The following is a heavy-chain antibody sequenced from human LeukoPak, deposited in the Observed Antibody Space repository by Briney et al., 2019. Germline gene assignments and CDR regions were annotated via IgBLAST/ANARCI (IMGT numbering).Heavy chain of an antibody. CDR1: GFTFSSYE. D-gene: IGHD3-16*01. J-gene: IGHJ4*02. Sequence: PGGSPRLSCAASGFTFSSYEMNWVRQAPGKGLEWVSSISSSSSYIYYADSVKGRFTISRDNAKNSLYLQMNSLRAEDTAVYYCARAAENYGGRFDSWGQGTLVTVSS. CDR2: ISSSSSYI. CDR3: ARAAENYGGRFDS. V-gene: IGHV3-21*01.